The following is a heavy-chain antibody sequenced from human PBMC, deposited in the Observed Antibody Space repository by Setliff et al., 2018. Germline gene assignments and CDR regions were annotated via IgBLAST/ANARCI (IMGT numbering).Heavy chain of an antibody. Sequence: LSLTCTVFGGSMSSSGYYWACLRQSPGKGLEWIGHIYTSGSTNYNPSLKSRVTISVDASKNQLSLNLRSVTAADTAVYFCSRGRNVAARLLDSWGQGTLVTVSS. CDR2: IYTSGST. D-gene: IGHD6-6*01. V-gene: IGHV4-61*09. CDR3: SRGRNVAARLLDS. CDR1: GGSMSSSGYY. J-gene: IGHJ4*02.